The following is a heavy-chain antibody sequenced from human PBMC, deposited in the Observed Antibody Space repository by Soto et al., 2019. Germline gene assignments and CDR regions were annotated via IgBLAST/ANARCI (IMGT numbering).Heavy chain of an antibody. D-gene: IGHD6-13*01. CDR2: IIPILGIA. V-gene: IGHV1-69*08. J-gene: IGHJ4*02. CDR3: VRDHPSPTYSSSWYTDY. Sequence: QVQLVQSGAEVKKPGSSVKVSCKASGGTFSSYTISWVRQAPGQGLEWMGRIIPILGIANYAQKFQGRVTITADKSTSTAYMELSSLRSEDTAVYYCVRDHPSPTYSSSWYTDYWGQGTLVTVSS. CDR1: GGTFSSYT.